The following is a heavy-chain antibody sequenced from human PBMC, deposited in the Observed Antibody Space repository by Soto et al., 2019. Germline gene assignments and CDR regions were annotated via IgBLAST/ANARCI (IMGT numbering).Heavy chain of an antibody. V-gene: IGHV3-23*01. D-gene: IGHD2-2*01. CDR1: RFTFNNYA. CDR2: ISGSGHNT. Sequence: GGSLRLSCAASRFTFNNYAMIWGLQAPGKGLQWVSTISGSGHNTYYADSVEGRFTISRDNSKNTLHLQMNSLRAEDTAIYYCARDSTSWYYWFDPWGQGTQVTVSS. J-gene: IGHJ5*02. CDR3: ARDSTSWYYWFDP.